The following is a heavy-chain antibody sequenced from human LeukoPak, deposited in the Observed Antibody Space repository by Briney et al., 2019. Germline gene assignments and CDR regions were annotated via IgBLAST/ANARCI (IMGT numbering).Heavy chain of an antibody. D-gene: IGHD3-22*01. CDR3: ASSWYYYDSSGYSEYFQH. V-gene: IGHV4-39*07. CDR1: GGSISSSSYY. Sequence: SPSETLSLTCTVSGGSISSSSYYWGWIRQPPGKGLEWIGGIYYSGSTYYNPSLKSRVTISVDTSKNQFSLKLSSVTAADTAVYYCASSWYYYDSSGYSEYFQHWGQGTLVTVSS. J-gene: IGHJ1*01. CDR2: IYYSGST.